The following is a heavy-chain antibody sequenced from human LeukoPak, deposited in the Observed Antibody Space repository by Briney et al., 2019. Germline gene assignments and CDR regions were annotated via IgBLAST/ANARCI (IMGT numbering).Heavy chain of an antibody. CDR3: GRAFPPLRTSSAGDL. Sequence: GGSLRLSCAASGFTFNTYIMHWVRQPQGKGLVWFSGIDTDGKTTTYADSVKGRFTISRDNAKNMLYLQMNSLGVEDTAVYYCGRAFPPLRTSSAGDLWGQGTLVTVSS. D-gene: IGHD3-16*01. CDR1: GFTFNTYI. J-gene: IGHJ4*02. CDR2: IDTDGKTT. V-gene: IGHV3-74*01.